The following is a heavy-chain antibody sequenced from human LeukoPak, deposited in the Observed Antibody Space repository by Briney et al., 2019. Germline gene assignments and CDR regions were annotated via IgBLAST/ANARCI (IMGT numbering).Heavy chain of an antibody. CDR2: MNPNSGNT. CDR3: ARAYSGYDY. J-gene: IGHJ4*02. D-gene: IGHD1-26*01. V-gene: IGHV1-8*02. CDR1: GGTFSSYA. Sequence: GASVKVSCKASGGTFSSYAISWVRQAPGQGLEWMGWMNPNSGNTGYAQKFQGRVTMTRNTSISTAYMELSSLRSEDTAVYYCARAYSGYDYWGQGTLVTVSS.